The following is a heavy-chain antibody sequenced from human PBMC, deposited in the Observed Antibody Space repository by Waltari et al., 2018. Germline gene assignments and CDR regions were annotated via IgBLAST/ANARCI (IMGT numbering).Heavy chain of an antibody. CDR3: ARDSGDGAYFDY. V-gene: IGHV4-39*02. CDR1: GGSISISSYY. CDR2: IYYSGST. Sequence: QLQLQESGPGLVKPSETLSLTCTVSGGSISISSYYWGWIRQPPGKGLEWIGSIYYSGSTYYNPSLKSRVTISVDTSKNQFSLKLSSVTAADTAVYYCARDSGDGAYFDYWGQGTLVTVSS. D-gene: IGHD7-27*01. J-gene: IGHJ4*02.